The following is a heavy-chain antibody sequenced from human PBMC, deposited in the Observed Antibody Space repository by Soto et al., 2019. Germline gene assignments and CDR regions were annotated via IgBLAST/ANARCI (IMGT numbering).Heavy chain of an antibody. D-gene: IGHD3-10*01. V-gene: IGHV3-23*01. CDR3: AKEGGIWFGELADY. J-gene: IGHJ4*02. CDR2: ISGSGGST. Sequence: VGSLRLSCAASGFTFSSYAMSWVRQAPGKGLEWVSAISGSGGSTYYADSVEGRFTISRDNSKNTLYLQMNSLRAEDTAVYYCAKEGGIWFGELADYWGQGTLVTVSS. CDR1: GFTFSSYA.